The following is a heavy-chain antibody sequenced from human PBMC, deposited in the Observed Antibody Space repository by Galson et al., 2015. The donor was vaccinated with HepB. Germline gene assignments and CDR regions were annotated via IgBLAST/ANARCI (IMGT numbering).Heavy chain of an antibody. D-gene: IGHD5-18*01. V-gene: IGHV3-23*01. J-gene: IGHJ6*02. CDR2: LSGNGDST. CDR1: GFIFSSYA. CDR3: ATFESWIQLYYYYYGVDV. Sequence: LRLSCAGSGFIFSSYAMNWVRQAPGKGLEWVSGLSGNGDSTYYADSVKGRFTISRDNSKNALYLQMNSLRPEDTAVYYCATFESWIQLYYYYYGVDVWGQGTTVTVSS.